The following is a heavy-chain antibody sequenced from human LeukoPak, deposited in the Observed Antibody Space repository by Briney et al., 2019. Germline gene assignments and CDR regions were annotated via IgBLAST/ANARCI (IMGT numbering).Heavy chain of an antibody. J-gene: IGHJ4*02. CDR2: MNPNSGNT. Sequence: ASVKVSCKASKDTLTTYDVNWVRQATGLGLEWMGWMNPNSGNTGYAQKFQGRVTMTMNSSISTAYMELTSLTSEDTAVYHCARSTMGARRRYDYWGQGTLVTVSS. CDR1: KDTLTTYD. V-gene: IGHV1-8*01. D-gene: IGHD1-26*01. CDR3: ARSTMGARRRYDY.